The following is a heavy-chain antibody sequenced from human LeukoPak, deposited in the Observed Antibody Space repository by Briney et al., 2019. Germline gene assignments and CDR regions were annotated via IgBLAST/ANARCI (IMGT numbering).Heavy chain of an antibody. CDR1: GFTFSSFA. Sequence: GGSLRLSCAASGFTFSSFAMSWVRQAPGKGLEWVSSVTGGGGTTYSADSVRGRFAISRDDSKNMLYLQMNSLRAEDTAVYSCAKHPEWGLQGFFQQWGQGTLVTVSS. V-gene: IGHV3-23*01. J-gene: IGHJ1*01. D-gene: IGHD1-26*01. CDR2: VTGGGGTT. CDR3: AKHPEWGLQGFFQQ.